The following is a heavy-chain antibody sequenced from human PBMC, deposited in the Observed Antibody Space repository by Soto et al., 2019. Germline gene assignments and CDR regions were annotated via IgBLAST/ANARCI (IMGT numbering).Heavy chain of an antibody. V-gene: IGHV1-2*02. Sequence: ASVKVSCKASGYTFTGYYMHWVRQAPGQGLEWMGWINPNSGGTNYAQKFQGRVTMTRDTSISTAYMELSRLRSDDTAVYYCARVRPYYDFWSGYGKYAGNFDYWGQGTLVTVSS. J-gene: IGHJ4*02. CDR3: ARVRPYYDFWSGYGKYAGNFDY. CDR1: GYTFTGYY. D-gene: IGHD3-3*01. CDR2: INPNSGGT.